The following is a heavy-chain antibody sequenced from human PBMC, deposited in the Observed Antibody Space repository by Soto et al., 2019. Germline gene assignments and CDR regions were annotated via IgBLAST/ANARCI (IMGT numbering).Heavy chain of an antibody. Sequence: GGSLRLSCAASGFTFSSYSMNWVRQAPGKGLEWVSSISSSSSYIYYADSVKGRFTISRDNAKNSLYLQMNSLRAEDTAVYYCARAPRLDRLGYCSGGSCYYFAYWGRGTLVTVSS. CDR1: GFTFSSYS. CDR2: ISSSSSYI. V-gene: IGHV3-21*01. D-gene: IGHD2-15*01. CDR3: ARAPRLDRLGYCSGGSCYYFAY. J-gene: IGHJ4*02.